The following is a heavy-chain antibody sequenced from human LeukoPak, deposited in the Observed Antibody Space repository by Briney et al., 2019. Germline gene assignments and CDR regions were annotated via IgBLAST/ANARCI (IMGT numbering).Heavy chain of an antibody. CDR1: GYTFTSYG. D-gene: IGHD4-17*01. CDR3: ARRETTVTTDYFDY. V-gene: IGHV1-18*01. CDR2: ISAYNGNT. Sequence: GASVKVSCKASGYTFTSYGISWVRQAPGQGLEWMGWISAYNGNTNYAQKLQGRVTMTTDTSTSTAYMELRSLRSDDTAVYYCARRETTVTTDYFDYWGQGTLVTVSS. J-gene: IGHJ4*02.